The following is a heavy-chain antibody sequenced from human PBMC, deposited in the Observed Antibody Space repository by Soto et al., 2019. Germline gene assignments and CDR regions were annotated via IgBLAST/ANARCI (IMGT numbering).Heavy chain of an antibody. CDR3: VRGGIIGTPPDY. CDR1: GYDFGAYW. D-gene: IGHD1-7*01. CDR2: IFPGDSDT. V-gene: IGHV5-51*01. J-gene: IGHJ4*02. Sequence: PGESLKISCRGSGYDFGAYWIGWVRQMPGKGLEWMGIIFPGDSDTRYRPSFQGQVTISADRSINTAYLQWSSLKASDTAMYFCVRGGIIGTPPDYWGQGTQVTAPQ.